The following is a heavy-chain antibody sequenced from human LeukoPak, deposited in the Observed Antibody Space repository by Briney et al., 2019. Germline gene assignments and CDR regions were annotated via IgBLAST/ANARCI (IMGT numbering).Heavy chain of an antibody. CDR3: ARVGWAGTTDRHYYYYYYMDV. V-gene: IGHV4-34*01. J-gene: IGHJ6*03. Sequence: SETLSLTCAVYGGSFSGYYWSWIRQPPGKGLEWIGEINHSGSTNYNPSLKSRVTISVDTSKNQFSLKLSSVTAADTAVYYCARVGWAGTTDRHYYYYYYMDVWGKGTTVTISS. CDR1: GGSFSGYY. D-gene: IGHD1-1*01. CDR2: INHSGST.